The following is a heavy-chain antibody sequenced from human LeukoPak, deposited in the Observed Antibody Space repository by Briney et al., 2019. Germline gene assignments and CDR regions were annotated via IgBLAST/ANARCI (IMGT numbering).Heavy chain of an antibody. V-gene: IGHV7-4-1*02. CDR1: GYTFTSYA. CDR2: INTNTGNP. D-gene: IGHD3-22*01. CDR3: ARGAPGSGCFHYYYYYMDV. Sequence: GASVKVSCKASGYTFTSYAMNWVRQAPGQGLEWMGWINTNTGNPTYAQGFTGRFVFSLDTSVSTAYLQISSLKAEDTAVYYCARGAPGSGCFHYYYYYMDVWGKGTTVTVSS. J-gene: IGHJ6*03.